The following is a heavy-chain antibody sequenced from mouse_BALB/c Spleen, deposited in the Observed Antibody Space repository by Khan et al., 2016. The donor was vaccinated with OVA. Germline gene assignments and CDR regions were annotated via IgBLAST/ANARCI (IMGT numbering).Heavy chain of an antibody. J-gene: IGHJ4*01. Sequence: QVQLKESGPGLVAPSQSLSITCTVSGFSLSRYNIHWVRQPPGKGLEWLGMIWGGGGTDYNSTLKSRLSISKDNSKSHVFLKMNSLQTDDSDMDYCARAYYRSDGYYAMDYWGQGTSVTVSS. D-gene: IGHD2-14*01. CDR3: ARAYYRSDGYYAMDY. CDR1: GFSLSRYN. CDR2: IWGGGGT. V-gene: IGHV2-6-4*01.